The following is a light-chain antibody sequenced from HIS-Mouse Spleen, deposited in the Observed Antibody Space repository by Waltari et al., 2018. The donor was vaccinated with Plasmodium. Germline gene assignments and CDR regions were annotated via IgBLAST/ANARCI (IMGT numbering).Light chain of an antibody. CDR1: ALPKKY. V-gene: IGLV3-10*01. CDR3: YSTDSSGNHRV. CDR2: EDS. Sequence: SYELTQPPSVSVSPGQTARITCSGDALPKKYAYWYQQKSGQDPVLVIYEDSKRPSGIPGRFSVSSSGTMATLTISGAQVEDEADYYCYSTDSSGNHRVFGGGTKLTVL. J-gene: IGLJ3*02.